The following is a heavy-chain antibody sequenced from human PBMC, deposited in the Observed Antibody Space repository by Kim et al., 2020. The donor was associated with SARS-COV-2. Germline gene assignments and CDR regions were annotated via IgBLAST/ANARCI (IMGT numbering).Heavy chain of an antibody. CDR2: INAGNGNT. CDR1: GYTFTSYA. Sequence: ASVKVSCKASGYTFTSYAMHWVRQAPGQRLEWMGWINAGNGNTKYSQKFQGRVTITRDTSASTAYMELSSLRSEDTAVYYCARDHTAGKSYYYYGMDVWGQGTTVTVSS. CDR3: ARDHTAGKSYYYYGMDV. D-gene: IGHD6-13*01. J-gene: IGHJ6*02. V-gene: IGHV1-3*01.